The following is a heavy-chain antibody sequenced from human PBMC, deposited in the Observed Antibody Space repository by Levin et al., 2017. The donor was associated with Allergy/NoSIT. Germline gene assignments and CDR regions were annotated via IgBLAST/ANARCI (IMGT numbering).Heavy chain of an antibody. D-gene: IGHD2-8*01. CDR2: SSGSGGRT. CDR3: ARFTNYAMDV. J-gene: IGHJ6*02. V-gene: IGHV3-23*01. Sequence: GESLKISCAASGFTFSSHAMTWVRQAPGKGLEWVSFSSGSGGRTYYADSMKGRFTISRDNSKNTLYLQLNSLRAEDTAIYYCARFTNYAMDVWGQGTTVTVSS. CDR1: GFTFSSHA.